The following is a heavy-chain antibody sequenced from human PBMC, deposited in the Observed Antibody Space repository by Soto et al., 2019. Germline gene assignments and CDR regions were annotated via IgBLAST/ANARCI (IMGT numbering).Heavy chain of an antibody. J-gene: IGHJ5*02. CDR1: GFTFDDYT. V-gene: IGHV3-43*01. Sequence: GGSLRLSCAASGFTFDDYTMHWVRQAPGKGLEWVSLISWDGGSTYYADSVKGRFTISRDNSKNSLYLQMNSLRTEDTALYYCATEDRSGSTPSWGQGTLVTVSS. CDR2: ISWDGGST. D-gene: IGHD1-26*01. CDR3: ATEDRSGSTPS.